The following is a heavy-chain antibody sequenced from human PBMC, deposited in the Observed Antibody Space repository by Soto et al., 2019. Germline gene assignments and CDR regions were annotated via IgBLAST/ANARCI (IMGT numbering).Heavy chain of an antibody. V-gene: IGHV3-53*04. D-gene: IGHD2-15*01. CDR1: GFTVSSNY. Sequence: GESLKISCAASGFTVSSNYMSWVRQAPGKGLEWVSVIYSGGSTYYADSVKGRFTISRHNSKNTLYLQMNSLRAEDTAVYYCARDYCSGGSCYPGHDAFDIWGQGTMVTVSS. CDR3: ARDYCSGGSCYPGHDAFDI. J-gene: IGHJ3*02. CDR2: IYSGGST.